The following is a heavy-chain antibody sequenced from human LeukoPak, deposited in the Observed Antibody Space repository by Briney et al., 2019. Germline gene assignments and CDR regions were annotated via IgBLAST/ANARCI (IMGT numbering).Heavy chain of an antibody. V-gene: IGHV3-21*01. D-gene: IGHD5-12*01. J-gene: IGHJ5*02. CDR2: ISSSSSLI. Sequence: GGSLRLSCAASGFTFSYYSMNWVRQAPGRGLEWVSCISSSSSLIFYSDSVRGRFTISRDNAKNLLYLHMNSLRVEDTAVYYCARHLVEGYTRKWFDLWGQGTLVTVSS. CDR3: ARHLVEGYTRKWFDL. CDR1: GFTFSYYS.